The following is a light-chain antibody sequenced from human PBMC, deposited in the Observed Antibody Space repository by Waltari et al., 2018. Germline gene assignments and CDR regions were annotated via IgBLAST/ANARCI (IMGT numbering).Light chain of an antibody. Sequence: DIQMTQSPSSLSASVGDRVTITCQASQDISNNLNWYQQKPGKAPKLLIYDASNLETGVPSRFSGSGSGTDFTFTISSLQPEDIATYYCQQYDNLPPLTFGGGTKVEIK. CDR1: QDISNN. CDR3: QQYDNLPPLT. CDR2: DAS. J-gene: IGKJ4*01. V-gene: IGKV1-33*01.